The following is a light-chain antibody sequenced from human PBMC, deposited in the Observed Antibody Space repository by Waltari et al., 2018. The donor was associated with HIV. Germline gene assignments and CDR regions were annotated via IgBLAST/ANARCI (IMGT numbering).Light chain of an antibody. CDR3: GTWDSNLSVVL. Sequence: SVLTQPPSLSAAPGQKVPISCYGSDSDIGNNYVSWYQQLPETAPKLLMHENNKRPSGIPDRFSGSKSGTSATLAITGLQTGDEADYFCGTWDSNLSVVLFGGGTKLTVL. CDR2: ENN. CDR1: DSDIGNNY. V-gene: IGLV1-51*02. J-gene: IGLJ2*01.